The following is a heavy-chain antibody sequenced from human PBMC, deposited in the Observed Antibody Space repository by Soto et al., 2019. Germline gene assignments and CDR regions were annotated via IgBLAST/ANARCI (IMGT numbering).Heavy chain of an antibody. J-gene: IGHJ4*02. D-gene: IGHD6-13*01. V-gene: IGHV3-23*03. CDR1: GFTFSSYA. CDR2: ISCGGSSK. Sequence: PGGSLRLSCAASGFTFSSYAMSWVRQAPGKGLEWVAVISCGGSSKYYADSVKGRFTISRDNSKNTLYLQMNSLRAEDTAVYYCAKGGIAAAVYYFDYWGQGTLVTVSS. CDR3: AKGGIAAAVYYFDY.